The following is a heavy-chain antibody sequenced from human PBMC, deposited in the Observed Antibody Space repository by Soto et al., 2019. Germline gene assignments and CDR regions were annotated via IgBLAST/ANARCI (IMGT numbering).Heavy chain of an antibody. CDR3: AHKKSTMVRGVITPPFDY. CDR1: GFSLSTSGVG. V-gene: IGHV2-5*02. D-gene: IGHD3-10*01. Sequence: QITLKESGPTLVKPTQTLTLTCTFSGFSLSTSGVGVGWIRQPPGKALEWLALIYWDDDKRYSPSLKSRLTFTKDTSKHQVVLTMTNMDPVDTATYYCAHKKSTMVRGVITPPFDYCGQGTLVTVSS. J-gene: IGHJ4*02. CDR2: IYWDDDK.